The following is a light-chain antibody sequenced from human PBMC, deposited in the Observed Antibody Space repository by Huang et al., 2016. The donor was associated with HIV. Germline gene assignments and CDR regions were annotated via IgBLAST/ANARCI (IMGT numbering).Light chain of an antibody. CDR1: QSVRIN. CDR3: QHYNNWPPET. J-gene: IGKJ1*01. CDR2: DAS. V-gene: IGKV3-15*01. Sequence: EIVMTQSPATLSVSPGERSTLSCRASQSVRINLAWSQQKPGQAPRLLIYDASTRATGIPARFSGSGSGTEVTLIISSLQSEDFAVYYCQHYNNWPPETFGQGTKVEI.